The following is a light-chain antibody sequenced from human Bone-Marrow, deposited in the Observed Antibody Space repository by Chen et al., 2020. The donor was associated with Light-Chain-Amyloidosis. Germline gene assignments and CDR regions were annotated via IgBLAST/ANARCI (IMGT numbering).Light chain of an antibody. V-gene: IGLV3-25*03. CDR1: DLPTKY. Sequence: SYELTQPPSLSVSPGSTSRITCSGDDLPTKYAYWYQQKPGQAPVLVIHRDTERPSGISERFSGSSSGTTATLTISGVQAEDEADYHCQSADSSGTYEVIFGGGTKLTVL. J-gene: IGLJ2*01. CDR2: RDT. CDR3: QSADSSGTYEVI.